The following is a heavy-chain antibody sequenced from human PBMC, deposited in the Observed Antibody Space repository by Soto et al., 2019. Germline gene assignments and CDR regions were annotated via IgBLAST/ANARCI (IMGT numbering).Heavy chain of an antibody. CDR2: VYYSEGT. CDR1: GGSIRSYY. J-gene: IGHJ6*01. CDR3: ARTESSSWYLLYYGRDV. V-gene: IGHV4-59*01. Sequence: WGTLSLTCTVTGGSIRSYYWSWIRQSPGRGLEWIGCVYYSEGTNYNPSIKSRATMSMDKSNKQFSLRLRSVNAADTAVYYCARTESSSWYLLYYGRDVWGQG. D-gene: IGHD6-13*01.